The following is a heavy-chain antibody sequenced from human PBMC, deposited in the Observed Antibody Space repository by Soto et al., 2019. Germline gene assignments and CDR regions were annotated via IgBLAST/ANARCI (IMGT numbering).Heavy chain of an antibody. CDR3: VRDHHDFSSDYHYYHMDV. V-gene: IGHV1-18*01. CDR1: GYTLSNYG. CDR2: SSTYNGNT. J-gene: IGHJ6*03. D-gene: IGHD3-3*01. Sequence: QAQLVQSGAEMKKPGASVKVSCKASGYTLSNYGISWVRQAPGQGLEWMGWSSTYNGNTKYAKKFQGRVTMTTDTSTSTAYMELRSLRSDDTAVYYCVRDHHDFSSDYHYYHMDVRGKGTTVTVSS.